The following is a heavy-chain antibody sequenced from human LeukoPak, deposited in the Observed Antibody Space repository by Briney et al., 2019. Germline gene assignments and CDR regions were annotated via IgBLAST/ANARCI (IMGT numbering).Heavy chain of an antibody. J-gene: IGHJ6*03. CDR3: ARALGNSQLDYYYYYYMDV. V-gene: IGHV4-39*07. CDR1: GGSISSSSYY. D-gene: IGHD4-23*01. Sequence: SETLSLTCTVSGGSISSSSYYWGWIRQPPGKGLEWIGSIYYSGSTYYNPSLKSRVTISVDTSKNQFSLKLSSVTAADTAVYYCARALGNSQLDYYYYYYMDVWGKGTTVTVSS. CDR2: IYYSGST.